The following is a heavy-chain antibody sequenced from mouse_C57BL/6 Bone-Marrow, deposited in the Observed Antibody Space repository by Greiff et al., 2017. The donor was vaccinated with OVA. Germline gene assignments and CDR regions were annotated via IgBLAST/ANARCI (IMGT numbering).Heavy chain of an antibody. CDR1: GFTFSNYW. CDR2: IRLKSDNYAT. J-gene: IGHJ1*03. Sequence: EVQVVESGGGLVQPGGSMKLSCVASGFTFSNYWMNWVRQSPEKGLEWVAQIRLKSDNYATHYAESVKGRFTISRDDSKSSVYLQMNNLRAEDTGIYYCTIYGSSYVRYFDVWGTGTTVTVSS. CDR3: TIYGSSYVRYFDV. D-gene: IGHD1-1*01. V-gene: IGHV6-3*01.